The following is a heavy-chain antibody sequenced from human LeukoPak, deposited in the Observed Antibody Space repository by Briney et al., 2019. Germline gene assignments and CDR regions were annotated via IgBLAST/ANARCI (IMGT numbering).Heavy chain of an antibody. Sequence: SETLSLTCTVSGGSISSYYWSWIRLPPGKGLEWIGYLSKSGNNNYSPSLKSRVTIFGDTSKNQFFLKLSSVTAADTALYYWARARYGNSFYAFDIWGQGTLVTVSS. CDR2: LSKSGNN. CDR3: ARARYGNSFYAFDI. CDR1: GGSISSYY. J-gene: IGHJ3*02. V-gene: IGHV4-59*01. D-gene: IGHD6-13*01.